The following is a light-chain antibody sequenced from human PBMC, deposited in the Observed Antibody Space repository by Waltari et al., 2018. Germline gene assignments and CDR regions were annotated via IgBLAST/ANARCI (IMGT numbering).Light chain of an antibody. CDR3: QQYYATPRT. Sequence: DIVMTQSPDSLAVSLGEGATINCKSSQSVLYSSNNKNHLAWYQQKPGQSPKLLIYWASTRESGVPDRFSGSGSGTDFTLTISSLQAEDVAVYYCQQYYATPRTFGPGTKVDIK. V-gene: IGKV4-1*01. CDR1: QSVLYSSNNKNH. CDR2: WAS. J-gene: IGKJ3*01.